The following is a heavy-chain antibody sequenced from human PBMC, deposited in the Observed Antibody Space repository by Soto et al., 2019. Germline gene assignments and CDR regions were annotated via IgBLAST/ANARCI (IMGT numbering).Heavy chain of an antibody. CDR3: ARDRPSHSSGWYYDY. CDR2: IYSGGST. V-gene: IGHV3-66*01. D-gene: IGHD6-19*01. CDR1: GFTVSSNY. J-gene: IGHJ4*02. Sequence: GGSLRLSCAASGFTVSSNYMSWVRQAPGKGLEWVSVIYSGGSTYYADSVKGRFTISRDNSKNTLYLQMNSLRAEDTAVYYCARDRPSHSSGWYYDYWGQGTLVTVSS.